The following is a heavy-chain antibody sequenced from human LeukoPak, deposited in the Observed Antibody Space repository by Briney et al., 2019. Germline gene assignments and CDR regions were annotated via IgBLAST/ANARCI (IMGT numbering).Heavy chain of an antibody. CDR3: AKVYYGSGSYDNFDY. J-gene: IGHJ4*02. D-gene: IGHD3-10*01. V-gene: IGHV3-30*02. CDR1: GFTFSSYS. CDR2: IRYDGSNK. Sequence: PGGSLRLSCAASGFTFSSYSMNWVRQAPGKGLEWVAFIRYDGSNKYYADSVKGRFTISRDNSKNTLYLQMNSLRAEDTAVYYCAKVYYGSGSYDNFDYWGQGTLVTVSS.